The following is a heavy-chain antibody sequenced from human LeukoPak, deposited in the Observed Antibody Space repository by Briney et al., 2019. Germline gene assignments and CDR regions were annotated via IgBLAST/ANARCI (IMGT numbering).Heavy chain of an antibody. CDR3: ATTMTTVTTNSRAELTN. Sequence: ASVKVSCKVSGYTLTELSMHWVRQAPGKGLEWMGGFDPEDGETIYAQKFQGRVTMTEDTSTDTAYMELSSLRSEDTAVYYCATTMTTVTTNSRAELTNWGQGTLVTVSS. CDR1: GYTLTELS. D-gene: IGHD4-17*01. CDR2: FDPEDGET. V-gene: IGHV1-24*01. J-gene: IGHJ4*02.